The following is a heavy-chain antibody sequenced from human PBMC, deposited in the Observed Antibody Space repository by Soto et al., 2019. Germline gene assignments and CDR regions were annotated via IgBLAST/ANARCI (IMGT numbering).Heavy chain of an antibody. V-gene: IGHV1-8*01. D-gene: IGHD5-12*01. CDR3: ARGYTGYDPLFHFEY. CDR2: MNPESGNT. J-gene: IGHJ4*02. CDR1: GYIFINYD. Sequence: QVQLVQSGAEVRNPGASVMLSCKTSGYIFINYDISWVRQATGQGLEWMGWMNPESGNTVYSAKFQGRVAMTRITSTITAYMELSSLHSDDTAIYYCARGYTGYDPLFHFEYWGQGTLVTVSS.